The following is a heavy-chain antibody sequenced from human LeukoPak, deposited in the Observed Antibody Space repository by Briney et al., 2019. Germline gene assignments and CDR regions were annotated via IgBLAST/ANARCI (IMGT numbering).Heavy chain of an antibody. Sequence: GGSLRLSCAASGFTFSTYAMSWVRQAPGKGVEWVSPSSGMGGSTYYAACVRGRFTISRDTSKTTLYLQMNSLRAEDAAVYYCAKDSYSGSYGYFDYWGEGTLVTVSS. CDR1: GFTFSTYA. D-gene: IGHD1-26*01. CDR3: AKDSYSGSYGYFDY. V-gene: IGHV3-23*01. J-gene: IGHJ4*02. CDR2: SSGMGGST.